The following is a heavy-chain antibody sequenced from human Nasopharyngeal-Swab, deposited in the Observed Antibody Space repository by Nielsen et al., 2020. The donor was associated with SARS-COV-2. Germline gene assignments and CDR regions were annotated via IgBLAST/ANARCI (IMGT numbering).Heavy chain of an antibody. CDR2: IVGSGDISGSGGNT. CDR3: AKDLRGPYFF. V-gene: IGHV3-23*01. D-gene: IGHD2/OR15-2a*01. Sequence: GESLKISCAASGFTFNEYTMSWVRQAPGKGLEWVAAIVGSGDISGSGGNTYYADSVKGRFTISRDNSKNTLSLQMNSLRAEDTAVYYCAKDLRGPYFFWGQGTLVTVSS. J-gene: IGHJ4*02. CDR1: GFTFNEYT.